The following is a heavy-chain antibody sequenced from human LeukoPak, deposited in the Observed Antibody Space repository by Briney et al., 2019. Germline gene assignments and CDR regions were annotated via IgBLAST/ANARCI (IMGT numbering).Heavy chain of an antibody. CDR3: TKAPRWEYGSGSRIYYFYMDV. J-gene: IGHJ6*03. V-gene: IGHV3-11*01. CDR1: GFTFSDYF. Sequence: PGGSLRLSCAASGFTFSDYFMSWIRQAPGKGLEWVSYISGSGSTIYYADSVKGRFTISRDNAKNTLYLQMNSLRAEDTAVYYFTKAPRWEYGSGSRIYYFYMDVWGKGTTVTVSS. CDR2: ISGSGSTI. D-gene: IGHD3-10*01.